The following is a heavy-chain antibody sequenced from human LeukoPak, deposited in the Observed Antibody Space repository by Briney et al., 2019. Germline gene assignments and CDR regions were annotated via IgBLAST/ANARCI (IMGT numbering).Heavy chain of an antibody. CDR1: GGSISSSN. V-gene: IGHV3-48*01. Sequence: ETLSLTCAVSGGSISSSNWWSWVRQPPGKGLEWVSYISSSSSTIYYADSVKGRFTISRDNAKNSLFLQMNSLRAEDTAVYYCARGKHWFDPWGQGTLVTVSS. CDR2: ISSSSSTI. CDR3: ARGKHWFDP. J-gene: IGHJ5*02.